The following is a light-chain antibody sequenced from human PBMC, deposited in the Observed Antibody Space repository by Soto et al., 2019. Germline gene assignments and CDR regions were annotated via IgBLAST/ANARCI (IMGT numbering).Light chain of an antibody. CDR2: GAS. V-gene: IGKV3-20*01. CDR1: QSVSSN. CDR3: QQYSISPIT. J-gene: IGKJ5*01. Sequence: EIVITQSPATLSVSPGERATLSCRASQSVSSNLAWYQQKPGQAPRLLIYGASSRETGIPDRFSGSGSGADFTRTISRLEPEDIAVYFCQQYSISPITFGQGTRLEIK.